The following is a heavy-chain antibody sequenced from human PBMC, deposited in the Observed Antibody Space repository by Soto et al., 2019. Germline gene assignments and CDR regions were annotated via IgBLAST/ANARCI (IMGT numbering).Heavy chain of an antibody. D-gene: IGHD6-6*01. CDR2: ISGSGVRT. V-gene: IGHV3-23*01. CDR3: AKDHAREQFVRGENWFDS. J-gene: IGHJ5*01. Sequence: GGLRLSCSASGFIFSNYAMSWARQAPGKGLEWVSTISGSGVRTYYADSVKGRFTISRDNSKNTLDLQMNNLRVEDTAIYYCAKDHAREQFVRGENWFDSWGQGTLVTVSS. CDR1: GFIFSNYA.